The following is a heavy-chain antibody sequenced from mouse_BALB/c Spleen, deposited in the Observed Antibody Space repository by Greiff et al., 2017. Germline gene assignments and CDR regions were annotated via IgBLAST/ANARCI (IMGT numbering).Heavy chain of an antibody. D-gene: IGHD3-1*01. V-gene: IGHV1-80*01. Sequence: VQLVESGAELVRPGSSVKISCKASGYAFSSYWMNWVKQRPGQGLEWIGQIYPGDGDTNYNGKFKGKATLTADKSSSTAYMQLSSLTSEDSAVYFCARLAARALYAMDYWGQGTSVTVSS. CDR3: ARLAARALYAMDY. CDR2: IYPGDGDT. CDR1: GYAFSSYW. J-gene: IGHJ4*01.